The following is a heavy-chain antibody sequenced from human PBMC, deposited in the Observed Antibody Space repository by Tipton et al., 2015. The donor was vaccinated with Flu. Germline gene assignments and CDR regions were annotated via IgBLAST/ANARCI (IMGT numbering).Heavy chain of an antibody. CDR3: ARDACDFGGNPLAFDI. D-gene: IGHD4-23*01. V-gene: IGHV4-39*07. J-gene: IGHJ3*02. Sequence: TLSLTCTVSDDSISSGRYYWGWIRQPPGKGLEWIANLYYSGSTYYNPSLKSRVTISMATSKSHFFLRLTSVTAADTAVYYCARDACDFGGNPLAFDIWGQGTMVTVSS. CDR2: LYYSGST. CDR1: DDSISSGRYY.